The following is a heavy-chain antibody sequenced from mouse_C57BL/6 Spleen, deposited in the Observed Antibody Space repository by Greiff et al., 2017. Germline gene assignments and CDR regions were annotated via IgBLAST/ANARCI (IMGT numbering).Heavy chain of an antibody. Sequence: VQLQQPGAELVKPGASVKMSCKASGYTFTSYWINWVKQRPGQGLEWIGDIYPGSGSTNYHEKFKSKATLTVDTSSRTAYMQHSSLTSEDAAVYYGARDYYDGRGLVMDYWGQGTSVTVSS. D-gene: IGHD1-1*01. CDR1: GYTFTSYW. CDR3: ARDYYDGRGLVMDY. CDR2: IYPGSGST. J-gene: IGHJ4*01. V-gene: IGHV1-55*01.